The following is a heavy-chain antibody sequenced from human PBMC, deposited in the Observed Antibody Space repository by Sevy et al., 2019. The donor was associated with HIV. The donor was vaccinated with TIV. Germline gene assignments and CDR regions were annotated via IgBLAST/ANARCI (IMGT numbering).Heavy chain of an antibody. CDR3: ARHGGLVDRGFDF. D-gene: IGHD3-10*01. Sequence: SETLSLTCTLSGGSIARSSYDWGWIRQSPGKGLEWIGSIYFSGSTSYATSLRSRVTISVDTSKNQVSLKMRSVTATDTAFYYCARHGGLVDRGFDFWGQGALVTVSS. J-gene: IGHJ4*02. CDR1: GGSIARSSYD. CDR2: IYFSGST. V-gene: IGHV4-39*01.